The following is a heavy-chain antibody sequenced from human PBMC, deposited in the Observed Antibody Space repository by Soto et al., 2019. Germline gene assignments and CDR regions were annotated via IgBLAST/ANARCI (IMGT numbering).Heavy chain of an antibody. CDR1: GGCISRSSYG. CDR3: AKRRVWFEP. J-gene: IGHJ5*02. Sequence: ETLPLPCTVSGGCISRSSYGWGWIRQPPGKGLEWIGSIYYSGVTYYNPSLKSRVTISVDTSKHPFSLKLSPVTAADTAVYYCAKRRVWFEPWGRGTLGLVSS. CDR2: IYYSGVT. V-gene: IGHV4-39*01.